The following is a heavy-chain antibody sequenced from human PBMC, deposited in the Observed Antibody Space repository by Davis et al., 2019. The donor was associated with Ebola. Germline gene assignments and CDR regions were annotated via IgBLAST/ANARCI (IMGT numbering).Heavy chain of an antibody. CDR2: ISYDGSNK. D-gene: IGHD3-22*01. J-gene: IGHJ6*02. V-gene: IGHV3-30*03. CDR1: GFTFSSYG. Sequence: PGGSLRLSCAASGFTFSSYGMHWVRQAPGKGLEWVAVISYDGSNKYYADSVKGRFTISRDNSKNTLYLQMNSLRAEDTAVYYCARVYDPYYYYGMDVWGQGTTVTVSS. CDR3: ARVYDPYYYYGMDV.